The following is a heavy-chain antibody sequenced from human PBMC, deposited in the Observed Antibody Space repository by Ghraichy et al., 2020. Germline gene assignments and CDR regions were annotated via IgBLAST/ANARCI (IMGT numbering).Heavy chain of an antibody. D-gene: IGHD3-10*01. CDR3: ARIRPDGSGKLKGRRYFDY. CDR2: IDWDDDK. Sequence: SGPTLVKPTQTLTLTCTFSGFSLSTSGMRVSWIRQPPGKALEWLARIDWDDDKFYSTSLKTRLTISKDTSKNQVVLTMTNMDPVDTATYYCARIRPDGSGKLKGRRYFDYWGQGTLVTVSS. V-gene: IGHV2-70*04. CDR1: GFSLSTSGMR. J-gene: IGHJ4*02.